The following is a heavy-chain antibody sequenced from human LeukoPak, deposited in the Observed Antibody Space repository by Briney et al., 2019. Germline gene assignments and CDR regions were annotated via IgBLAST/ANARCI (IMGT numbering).Heavy chain of an antibody. Sequence: PSETLSLTCTVSGGSISSYYWSWIRQPPGKGLEWIGYIYYSGSTNYNPSLKSRVTISVDTSKNQFSLKLSSVTAADTAVYYCARDTDYWGQGTLVTVSS. CDR3: ARDTDY. J-gene: IGHJ4*02. V-gene: IGHV4-59*01. CDR1: GGSISSYY. CDR2: IYYSGST.